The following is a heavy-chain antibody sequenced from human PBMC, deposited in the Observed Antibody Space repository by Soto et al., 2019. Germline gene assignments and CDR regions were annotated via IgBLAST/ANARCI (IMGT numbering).Heavy chain of an antibody. V-gene: IGHV3-64D*06. CDR3: VKGNWAYSYNNWFDP. J-gene: IGHJ5*02. D-gene: IGHD5-18*01. CDR2: LSGDGRST. CDR1: GFTFRSYA. Sequence: GGSLRLSCSASGFTFRSYAIHWVRQAPGKGLEYVSALSGDGRSTYYADSVKGRFTVFRDNSKNTLFLQMSSLRVEDTAVYYCVKGNWAYSYNNWFDPWGQGTLVTVSS.